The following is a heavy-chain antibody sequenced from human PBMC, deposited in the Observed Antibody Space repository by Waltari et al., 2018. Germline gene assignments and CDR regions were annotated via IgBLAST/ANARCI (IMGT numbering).Heavy chain of an antibody. J-gene: IGHJ4*02. Sequence: QVQLQESGPGLVKPSETLSLTCPVSGGSISRYSWSRIRQPAGKGLEWIGRLYPSGSTNYNPSLKSRVTMSVDTSENQFSLKLSSVTAADTAVYYCARDITKVTGGSSDWGQGTLVTVSS. D-gene: IGHD7-27*01. CDR1: GGSISRYS. CDR2: LYPSGST. CDR3: ARDITKVTGGSSD. V-gene: IGHV4-4*07.